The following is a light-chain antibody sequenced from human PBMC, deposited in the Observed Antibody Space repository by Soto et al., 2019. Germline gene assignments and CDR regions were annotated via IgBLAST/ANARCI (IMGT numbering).Light chain of an antibody. V-gene: IGKV3-11*01. CDR1: QSVSSY. Sequence: EIVLTQYPATLSLSPGERATLSCRASQSVSSYLAWYQQKPGQAPRLLIYDASNRATGIPARFSGSGSGTDFTLTISSLEPDDFAVYYCQQRSDWPSTCGGGTKVQIK. J-gene: IGKJ4*01. CDR3: QQRSDWPST. CDR2: DAS.